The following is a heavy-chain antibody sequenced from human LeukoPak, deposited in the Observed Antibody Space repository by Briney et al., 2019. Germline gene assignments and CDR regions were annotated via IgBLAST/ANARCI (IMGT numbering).Heavy chain of an antibody. V-gene: IGHV3-21*01. CDR3: ARVDSSSARPGYYYMDV. Sequence: GGSLRLSCAASGFTFSSYSMNWVRQAPGKGLEWVSSISSTSNYIDYADSVKGRFTVSRDNAKNSLSLQVNSLRAEDTAVYYCARVDSSSARPGYYYMDVWGKGTTVTVSS. D-gene: IGHD6-6*01. J-gene: IGHJ6*03. CDR2: ISSTSNYI. CDR1: GFTFSSYS.